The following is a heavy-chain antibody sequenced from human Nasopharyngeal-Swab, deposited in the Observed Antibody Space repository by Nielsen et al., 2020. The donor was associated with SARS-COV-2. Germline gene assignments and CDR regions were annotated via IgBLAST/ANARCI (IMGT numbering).Heavy chain of an antibody. Sequence: GGSLSRYCAASGFTFSSYAMSWVRQAPGKGLEWVSAISGSGGSTYYADSVKGRFTISRDNSKNTLYLQMNSLRAEDTAVYYCAKNDFWSGYPRDYWGQGTLVTVSS. D-gene: IGHD3-3*01. V-gene: IGHV3-23*01. J-gene: IGHJ4*02. CDR1: GFTFSSYA. CDR2: ISGSGGST. CDR3: AKNDFWSGYPRDY.